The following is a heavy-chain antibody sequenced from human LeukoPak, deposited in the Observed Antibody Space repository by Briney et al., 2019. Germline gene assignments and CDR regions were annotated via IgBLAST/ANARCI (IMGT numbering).Heavy chain of an antibody. D-gene: IGHD3-22*01. CDR2: ISAYNGNT. CDR3: ARVYDSSGYYSWFDP. V-gene: IGHV1-18*01. CDR1: GYTFTSYG. Sequence: GASVKVSCKASGYTFTSYGISWVRQAPGQGLEWMGWISAYNGNTNYAQKLQGGVTMTTDTSTSTAYMELRSLRSDDTAVYYCARVYDSSGYYSWFDPWGQGTLVTVSS. J-gene: IGHJ5*02.